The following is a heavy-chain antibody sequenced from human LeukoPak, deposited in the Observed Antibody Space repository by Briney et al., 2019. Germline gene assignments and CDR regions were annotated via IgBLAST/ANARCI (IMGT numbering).Heavy chain of an antibody. J-gene: IGHJ4*02. Sequence: GGSLRLSCAASGFTFSSYSMNWVRQAPGKGLEWVSSISSSSSCIYYADSVKGRFTISRDNAKNSLYLQMNSLRAEDTAVYYCAIDSYGNDYWGQGTLVTVSS. CDR1: GFTFSSYS. V-gene: IGHV3-21*01. D-gene: IGHD5-18*01. CDR3: AIDSYGNDY. CDR2: ISSSSSCI.